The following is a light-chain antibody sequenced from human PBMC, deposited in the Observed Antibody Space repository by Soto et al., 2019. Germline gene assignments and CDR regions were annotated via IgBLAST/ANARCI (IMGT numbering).Light chain of an antibody. Sequence: EIVLTQSPGTLSLSPGERATLSCRPSPNVSSSYLSWYQQKPCQPPRLHIYGASSRATGIPDRFSGSGSGTDFTLTIRRLAPEDFAVYYCQQYGSSPGYTFGQGTKVDIK. CDR2: GAS. V-gene: IGKV3-20*01. CDR1: PNVSSSY. J-gene: IGKJ2*01. CDR3: QQYGSSPGYT.